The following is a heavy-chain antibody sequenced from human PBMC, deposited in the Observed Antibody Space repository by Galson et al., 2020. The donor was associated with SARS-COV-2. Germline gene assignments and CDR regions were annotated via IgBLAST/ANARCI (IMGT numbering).Heavy chain of an antibody. CDR2: AHYGGST. V-gene: IGHV4-39*01. CDR3: ARHIHSSGYEYYYYGMDI. J-gene: IGHJ6*02. CDR1: GGSISSSSHF. D-gene: IGHD6-25*01. Sequence: SETLSLTCTVSGGSISSSSHFWGWIRPPPGKGLEWIGIAHYGGSTYYNPSLKSRVTISVDTSKNQVSLTLRSVTAADTAVYYCARHIHSSGYEYYYYGMDIWGQGTTVTVSS.